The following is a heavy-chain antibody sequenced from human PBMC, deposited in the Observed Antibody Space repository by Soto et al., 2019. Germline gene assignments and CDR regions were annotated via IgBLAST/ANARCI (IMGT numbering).Heavy chain of an antibody. J-gene: IGHJ5*01. CDR1: GYTFTSYG. V-gene: IGHV1-18*01. CDR2: ISGYNGDT. Sequence: QVQLVQSGAEVKKPGASVKVSCKASGYTFTSYGVTWVRQAPGQGLEWMGWISGYNGDTNYVEKLQGRVTMTTDTSTSTAYMELRSLRSDDTAVYYCGRGYGPNWFDSWGQRTIVTVSS. CDR3: GRGYGPNWFDS. D-gene: IGHD5-12*01.